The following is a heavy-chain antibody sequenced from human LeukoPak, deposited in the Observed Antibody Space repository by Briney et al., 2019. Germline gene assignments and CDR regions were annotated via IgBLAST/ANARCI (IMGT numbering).Heavy chain of an antibody. Sequence: SETLSLTCGVSGDSISSSNWWTWVRQPPGKGLEWIGEIYHSGSTNYNPSLKSRVTISIDTSKNQFSLKLSPVTAADTAVYYCARDLSDYYGSGSYRPIDAFDIWGQGTMVTVSS. CDR3: ARDLSDYYGSGSYRPIDAFDI. CDR1: GDSISSSNW. V-gene: IGHV4-4*02. CDR2: IYHSGST. D-gene: IGHD3-10*01. J-gene: IGHJ3*02.